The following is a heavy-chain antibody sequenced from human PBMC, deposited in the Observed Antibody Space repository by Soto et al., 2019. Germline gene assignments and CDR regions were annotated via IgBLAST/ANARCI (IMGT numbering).Heavy chain of an antibody. CDR3: AKDSKMGGNPDAFDL. Sequence: EVQLLESGGGLVQPGGSLRLSCAASGFTFSSYAMRWVRQAPGKGLEWVSAISGSGGSTYYADSVKGRFTISRDNSKNTLYLQMNSLRDEDTAVYYCAKDSKMGGNPDAFDLWGQGTMVTVSS. V-gene: IGHV3-23*01. CDR2: ISGSGGST. D-gene: IGHD2-15*01. CDR1: GFTFSSYA. J-gene: IGHJ3*01.